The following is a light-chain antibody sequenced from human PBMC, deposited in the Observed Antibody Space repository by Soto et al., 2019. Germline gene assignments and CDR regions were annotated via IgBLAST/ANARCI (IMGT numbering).Light chain of an antibody. V-gene: IGKV1-39*01. CDR3: QQSYSTPYT. CDR1: QRITSY. Sequence: DIQMTQSPSSLSASVGDRVTITCRASQRITSYLNWYQQKSGKAPKLLIYAASNLQSGLPSRFSGSGFGTDFTLTISSLQPDDGATYFCQQSYSTPYTFGLGTKLEIK. CDR2: AAS. J-gene: IGKJ2*01.